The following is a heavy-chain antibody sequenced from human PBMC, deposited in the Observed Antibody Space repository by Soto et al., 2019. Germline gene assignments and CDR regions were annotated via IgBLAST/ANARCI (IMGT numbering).Heavy chain of an antibody. CDR2: IYWDDDK. CDR1: GFSLSTRGVA. V-gene: IGHV2-5*02. CDR3: AHSQRGPRDF. J-gene: IGHJ4*02. Sequence: QITLKESGPTLVRPTQTLTLTCTFSGFSLSTRGVAVAWIRQPPGEALEWLALIYWDDDKRYNPSLKSRLTITKDTSKDQVVLTVTNMDPLDTATYFCAHSQRGPRDFWGQGILVTVSS. D-gene: IGHD5-12*01.